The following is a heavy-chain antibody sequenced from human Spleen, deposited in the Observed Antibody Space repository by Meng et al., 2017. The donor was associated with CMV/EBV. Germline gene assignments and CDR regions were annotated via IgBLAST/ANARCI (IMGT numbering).Heavy chain of an antibody. D-gene: IGHD6-13*01. CDR1: GFTFSSYS. J-gene: IGHJ6*02. CDR3: ARERIIAAAGIYGMDV. CDR2: ISSSSSYI. Sequence: GGSLRLSCAASGFTFSSYSMNWVRQAPGKGLEWVSSISSSSSYIYYADSVKGRFTISRDNAKNSLYLQMNSLRAEDTAVYYCARERIIAAAGIYGMDVWGQGTTVTVSS. V-gene: IGHV3-21*01.